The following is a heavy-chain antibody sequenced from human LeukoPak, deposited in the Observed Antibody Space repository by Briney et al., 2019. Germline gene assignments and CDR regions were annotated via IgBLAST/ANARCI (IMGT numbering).Heavy chain of an antibody. V-gene: IGHV3-23*01. CDR2: ISGSGDNT. CDR3: AKTYDSSGYFYFDY. J-gene: IGHJ4*02. Sequence: GGSLRLSCAVSGITFSSYGMTWVRQAGKGLEWVSVISGSGDNTYYADSVKGRLTISRDNSKNTLHLQMNSLRAEDTAVYYCAKTYDSSGYFYFDYWGQGALVTVSS. CDR1: GITFSSYG. D-gene: IGHD3-22*01.